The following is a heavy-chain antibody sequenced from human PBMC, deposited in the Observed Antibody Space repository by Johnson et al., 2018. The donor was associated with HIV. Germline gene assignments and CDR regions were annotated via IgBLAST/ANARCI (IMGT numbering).Heavy chain of an antibody. J-gene: IGHJ3*02. V-gene: IGHV3-23*04. CDR2: ISCSGGST. CDR1: TFTFSDYY. D-gene: IGHD2-21*01. Sequence: EVQVVESGGGLVKPGGSLRLSCAVSTFTFSDYYMRWIRQAPGKGLEWVSAISCSGGSTYYADSVKGRFTISRDNSKNTLYLQMNSLRAEDTAVYYCAKGMVYCGGDCPDAFDIWGQGTMVTVSS. CDR3: AKGMVYCGGDCPDAFDI.